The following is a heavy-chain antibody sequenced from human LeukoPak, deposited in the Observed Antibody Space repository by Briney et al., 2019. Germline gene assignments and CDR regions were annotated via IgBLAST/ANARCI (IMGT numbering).Heavy chain of an antibody. J-gene: IGHJ5*02. CDR1: GGSISSGDYY. D-gene: IGHD5-18*01. CDR2: IYYSGST. V-gene: IGHV4-30-4*01. CDR3: ARALWSEGFDP. Sequence: SETLSLTCAVYGGSISSGDYYWSWIRQPPGKGLEWIGYIYYSGSTYYNPSLKSRVTISVDTSKNQFSLKLSSVTAADTAVYYCARALWSEGFDPWGQGTLVTVSS.